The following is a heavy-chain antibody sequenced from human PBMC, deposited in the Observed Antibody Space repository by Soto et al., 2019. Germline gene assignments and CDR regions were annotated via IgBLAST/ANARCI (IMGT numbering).Heavy chain of an antibody. J-gene: IGHJ4*02. CDR1: GYSIRSGFH. V-gene: IGHV4-38-2*02. D-gene: IGHD2-15*01. Sequence: SATLSLTCAVSGYSIRSGFHWGWIRQPPGKGLEWIGSIYHSGTTYYNPSLKSRVTISVDTSKNQFSLKLRSVTAADTAVYYCARDSVAEIGHCGQGTLVTVSS. CDR3: ARDSVAEIGH. CDR2: IYHSGTT.